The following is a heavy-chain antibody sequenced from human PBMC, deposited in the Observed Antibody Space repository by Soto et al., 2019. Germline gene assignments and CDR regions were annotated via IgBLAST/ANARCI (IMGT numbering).Heavy chain of an antibody. J-gene: IGHJ4*02. D-gene: IGHD1-26*01. Sequence: EVQLLESGGGLVQPGGSLRLSCAGSGFIFGSYAMAWVRQAPGEGLEGVAGIRGRGGTTYYADSVKGRFTISRDNSKSTLFLQMNSLRVEDTAIYYCAKVIVEWELLNAFDSWGQGTLVTVSS. CDR1: GFIFGSYA. CDR2: IRGRGGTT. CDR3: AKVIVEWELLNAFDS. V-gene: IGHV3-23*01.